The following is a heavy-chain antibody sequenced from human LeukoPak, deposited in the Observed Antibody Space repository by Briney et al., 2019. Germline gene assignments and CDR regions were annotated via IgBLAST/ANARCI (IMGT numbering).Heavy chain of an antibody. CDR3: ARENGYGFDY. CDR2: ISPSGGST. CDR1: GYTFTNYY. V-gene: IGHV1-46*01. J-gene: IGHJ4*02. D-gene: IGHD5-12*01. Sequence: GASVKVSCKASGYTFTNYYIHWVRQAPGQGLEWMGVISPSGGSTSYAQKFQGRLTMTRDTSISTAYMELSRLRSDDTAVYYCARENGYGFDYWGQGTLVTVSS.